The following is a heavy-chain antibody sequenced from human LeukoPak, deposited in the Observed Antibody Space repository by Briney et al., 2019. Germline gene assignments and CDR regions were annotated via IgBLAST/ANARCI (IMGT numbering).Heavy chain of an antibody. V-gene: IGHV4-4*07. D-gene: IGHD6-19*01. J-gene: IGHJ1*01. CDR3: ARGAPSIAVASDVEYFQH. Sequence: PSETLSLTCTVSGGSISSYYLSWIRQPAGKGLEWIGRIYTSGSTNYNPSLKSRVTMSVDTSKNQFSLKLSSVTAADTAVYYCARGAPSIAVASDVEYFQHWGQGTLVTVSS. CDR2: IYTSGST. CDR1: GGSISSYY.